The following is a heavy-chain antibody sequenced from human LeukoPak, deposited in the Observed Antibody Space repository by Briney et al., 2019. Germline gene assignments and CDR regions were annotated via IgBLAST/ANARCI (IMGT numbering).Heavy chain of an antibody. CDR2: INHSGST. V-gene: IGHV4-39*07. CDR1: GGSVSSGSYY. J-gene: IGHJ5*02. CDR3: ARGVLNIVVVVAATIRNFKFDP. D-gene: IGHD2-15*01. Sequence: SETLSLTCTVSGGSVSSGSYYWSWIRQPPGKGLEWIGEINHSGSTNYNPSLKSRVTISVDTSKNQFSLKLSSVTAADTAVYYCARGVLNIVVVVAATIRNFKFDPWGQGTLVTVSS.